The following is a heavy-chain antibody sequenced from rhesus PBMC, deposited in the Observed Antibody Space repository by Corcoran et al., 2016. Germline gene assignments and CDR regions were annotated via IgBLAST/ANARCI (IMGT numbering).Heavy chain of an antibody. CDR3: ARGAGYLRY. V-gene: IGHV4-76*01. Sequence: QVQLQESGPGVVKPSETLSLNCAVSGYSISSGYDWSWLRQPPGKGLECIGYIYGSSGNTNYNPSLTNRVTISRDTSKNHFSLKLSSVTAADTAVYYCARGAGYLRYWGQGVLVTVSS. CDR2: IYGSSGNT. D-gene: IGHD2-27*01. J-gene: IGHJ4*01. CDR1: GYSISSGYD.